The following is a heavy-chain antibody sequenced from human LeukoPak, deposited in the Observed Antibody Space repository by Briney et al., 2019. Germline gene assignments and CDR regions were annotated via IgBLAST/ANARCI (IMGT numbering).Heavy chain of an antibody. J-gene: IGHJ4*02. CDR1: GGTFSSYA. Sequence: ASVKASCKASGGTFSSYAISWVRQAPGQGLEWMGGIIPIFGTANYAQKFQGRVTITADESTSTAYMELSSLRSEDTAVYYCASVSGYDSSGYPSDYWGQGTLVTVSS. D-gene: IGHD3-22*01. CDR3: ASVSGYDSSGYPSDY. CDR2: IIPIFGTA. V-gene: IGHV1-69*13.